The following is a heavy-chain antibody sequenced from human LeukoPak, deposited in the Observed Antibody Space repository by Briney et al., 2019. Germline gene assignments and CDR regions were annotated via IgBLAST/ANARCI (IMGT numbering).Heavy chain of an antibody. V-gene: IGHV3-30*18. CDR2: ISYDGSNK. J-gene: IGHJ4*02. CDR1: GFTFSSYG. CDR3: AKDSSGSYFSY. D-gene: IGHD1-26*01. Sequence: PGGSLRLSCAASGFTFSSYGMHWVRQAPGKGLEWVAVISYDGSNKYYADSVKGRFTISRDNSKNTLYLQMNSLRAEDTAVYYCAKDSSGSYFSYWGQGTLVTVSS.